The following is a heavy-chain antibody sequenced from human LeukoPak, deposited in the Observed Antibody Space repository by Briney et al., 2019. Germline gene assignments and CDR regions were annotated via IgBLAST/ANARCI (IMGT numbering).Heavy chain of an antibody. J-gene: IGHJ4*02. CDR1: GGTFSSYA. Sequence: ASVKVSCKASGGTFSSYAISWVRQAPGQGLEWMGGIIPIFGTANYAQKFQGRVTITADESTSTAYMELSSLRSEDTAAYYCARGYCSSTSCYTGNYYFDYWGQGTLVTVSS. D-gene: IGHD2-2*02. CDR3: ARGYCSSTSCYTGNYYFDY. V-gene: IGHV1-69*13. CDR2: IIPIFGTA.